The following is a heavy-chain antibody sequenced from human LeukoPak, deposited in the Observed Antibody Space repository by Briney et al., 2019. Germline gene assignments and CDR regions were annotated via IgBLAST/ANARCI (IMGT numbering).Heavy chain of an antibody. Sequence: ASVKVSCKASGYTFTSYDINWVRQATGQGLEWMGWMNPNSGNTGYAQKFQGRVTITRNTSISTAYMELSSLRSEDTAVYYCARGGMAVAGYYYYYMDVWGKGTTVTVSS. CDR3: ARGGMAVAGYYYYYMDV. CDR2: MNPNSGNT. CDR1: GYTFTSYD. J-gene: IGHJ6*03. V-gene: IGHV1-8*03. D-gene: IGHD6-19*01.